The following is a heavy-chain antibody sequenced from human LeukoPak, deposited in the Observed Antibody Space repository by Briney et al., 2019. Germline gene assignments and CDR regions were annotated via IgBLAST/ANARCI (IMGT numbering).Heavy chain of an antibody. V-gene: IGHV4-59*01. CDR1: GGSISSYY. CDR3: ARYTAAPYNWFDP. D-gene: IGHD5-18*01. CDR2: IYYSGST. J-gene: IGHJ5*02. Sequence: PSETLSLTCTVSGGSISSYYWSWIRQPPGKGLEWIGYIYYSGSTNYNPSLKSRVTISVDTSKNQFSLKLSSVTAADTAVYYCARYTAAPYNWFDPWGQGTLVTVSS.